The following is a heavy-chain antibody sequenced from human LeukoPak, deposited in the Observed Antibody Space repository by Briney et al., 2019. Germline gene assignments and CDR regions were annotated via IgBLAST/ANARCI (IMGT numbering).Heavy chain of an antibody. Sequence: GGSLRLSCAVSGFTFSNSLMSWVRQAPGKGLEWVGRIKSKADDGTLDHAAPVKGRFTISREDSKNTLYLQMNSLKTEDTALYYCTTGERRFDSSGYYPYYFDYWGQGTLVTVSS. CDR3: TTGERRFDSSGYYPYYFDY. CDR1: GFTFSNSL. V-gene: IGHV3-15*01. CDR2: IKSKADDGTL. J-gene: IGHJ4*02. D-gene: IGHD3-22*01.